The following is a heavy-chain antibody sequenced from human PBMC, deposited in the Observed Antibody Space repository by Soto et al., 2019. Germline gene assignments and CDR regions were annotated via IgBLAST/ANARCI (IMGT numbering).Heavy chain of an antibody. Sequence: ASVKVSCKASGYTFTSYYMHWVRQAPGQGLEWMGIINPSGGTTSYAQKFQGRVTMTTDTSTSTVYMELSSLRSEDTAVYYCAGSSKGIAAANDYWGQGTLVTVSS. CDR3: AGSSKGIAAANDY. CDR1: GYTFTSYY. V-gene: IGHV1-46*01. D-gene: IGHD6-13*01. J-gene: IGHJ4*02. CDR2: INPSGGTT.